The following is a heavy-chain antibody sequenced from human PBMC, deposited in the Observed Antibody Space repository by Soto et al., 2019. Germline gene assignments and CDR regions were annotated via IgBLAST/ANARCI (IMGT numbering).Heavy chain of an antibody. CDR2: ISYDGNTK. CDR1: GFTFSTYS. J-gene: IGHJ3*02. CDR3: AKDPNYENTGI. V-gene: IGHV3-30*18. Sequence: AQLVESGGGVVQPGKSLRLSCATSGFTFSTYSMNWVRQAPGKGLESVAFISYDGNTKFYADSVKGRFTISRDDSKNTVYLQMDSLRTEDTAVYYCAKDPNYENTGIWGQGTMVTVSS. D-gene: IGHD3-22*01.